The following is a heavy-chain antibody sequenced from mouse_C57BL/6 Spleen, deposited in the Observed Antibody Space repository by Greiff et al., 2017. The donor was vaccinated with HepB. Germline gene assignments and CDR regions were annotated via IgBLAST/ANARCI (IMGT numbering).Heavy chain of an antibody. D-gene: IGHD3-2*02. V-gene: IGHV5-16*01. CDR3: ARDSSGSYYFDY. CDR2: INYDGSST. Sequence: EVKLVESEGGLVQPGSSMKLSCTASGFTFSDYYMAWVRQVPEKGLEWVANINYDGSSTYYLDSLKSRFIISRDNAKNILYLQMSSLKSEDTAAYYCARDSSGSYYFDYWGQGTTLTVSS. CDR1: GFTFSDYY. J-gene: IGHJ2*01.